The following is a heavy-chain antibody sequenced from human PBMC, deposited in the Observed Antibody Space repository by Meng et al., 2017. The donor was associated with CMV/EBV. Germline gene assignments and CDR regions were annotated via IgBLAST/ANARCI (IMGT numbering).Heavy chain of an antibody. Sequence: ASVKVSCKASGYTFTGYYMHWVRQAPGQGLEWMGWINPNSGGTNHAQKFQGRVTMTRDTSISTAYMELSRLRSDDTAVYYCARDLGDLDYWGPDAFDIWGQGTMVTVSS. V-gene: IGHV1-2*02. D-gene: IGHD7-27*01. CDR3: ARDLGDLDYWGPDAFDI. CDR2: INPNSGGT. CDR1: GYTFTGYY. J-gene: IGHJ3*02.